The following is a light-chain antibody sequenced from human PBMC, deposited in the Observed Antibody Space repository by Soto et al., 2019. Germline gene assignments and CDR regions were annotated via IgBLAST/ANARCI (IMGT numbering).Light chain of an antibody. V-gene: IGKV1-39*01. CDR2: AAS. Sequence: DIQMTQSPSSLSASVGDRVTITCRASQSISSYLNWYQQKPGKAPKLLIYAASSLQSGVPSRFSGSGSGTAFTLTISSLQPEDFATYHCQQSYSTPRTFGQGTKVDIK. CDR1: QSISSY. CDR3: QQSYSTPRT. J-gene: IGKJ1*01.